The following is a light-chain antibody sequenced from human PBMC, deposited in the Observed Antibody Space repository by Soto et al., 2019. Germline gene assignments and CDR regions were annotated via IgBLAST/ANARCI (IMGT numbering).Light chain of an antibody. CDR3: SSYTSSSTGV. CDR1: SSDVGGYNY. V-gene: IGLV2-14*01. Sequence: QSALTQPASVSGSPGQSITISCTGTSSDVGGYNYVSWYQQHPGKAPKLMIYDVSNRPSGVSNRFSGSKSANTASLTISGLQAEDEADNYCSSYTSSSTGVFGGGTQLTDL. J-gene: IGLJ2*01. CDR2: DVS.